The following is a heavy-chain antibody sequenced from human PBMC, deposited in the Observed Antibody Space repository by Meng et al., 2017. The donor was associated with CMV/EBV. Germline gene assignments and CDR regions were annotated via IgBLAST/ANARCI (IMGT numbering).Heavy chain of an antibody. Sequence: SVQVSCKASGGTFSSYAIIWVRQAPGQGLEWMGGIIPIFGTANYAQKFQGRVTITTDESTSTAYMELSSLRSEDTAVYYCARGNDYSLNGWFGYWGQGTLVTVSS. CDR1: GGTFSSYA. CDR3: ARGNDYSLNGWFGY. CDR2: IIPIFGTA. D-gene: IGHD4-11*01. J-gene: IGHJ5*01. V-gene: IGHV1-69*05.